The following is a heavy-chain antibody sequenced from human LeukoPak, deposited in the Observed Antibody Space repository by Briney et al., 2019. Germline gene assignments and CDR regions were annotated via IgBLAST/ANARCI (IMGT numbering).Heavy chain of an antibody. CDR1: GFTFSSYG. Sequence: GSLRLSCAASGFTFSSYGMHWVRQAPGKGLEWVAFIRYDGNYNYYADIVKGRFTISRDDSKNTMFLQMTNLRPDDTAVYFCAKDRMTVFESWGQGTLVTVSS. CDR3: AKDRMTVFES. V-gene: IGHV3-30*02. CDR2: IRYDGNYN. J-gene: IGHJ4*02. D-gene: IGHD2-21*02.